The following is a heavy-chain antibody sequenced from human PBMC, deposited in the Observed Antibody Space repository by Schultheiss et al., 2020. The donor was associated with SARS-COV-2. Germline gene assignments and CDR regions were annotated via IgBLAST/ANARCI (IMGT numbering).Heavy chain of an antibody. V-gene: IGHV4-34*01. Sequence: SQTLSLTCAVYGGSFSGYYWSWIRQPAGKGLEWIGEINHSGSTNYNPSLKSRVTISVDTSKNQFSLKLSSVTAADTAVYYCARIAWPYYYGMDVWGQGTTVTVSS. CDR2: INHSGST. J-gene: IGHJ6*02. CDR1: GGSFSGYY. CDR3: ARIAWPYYYGMDV.